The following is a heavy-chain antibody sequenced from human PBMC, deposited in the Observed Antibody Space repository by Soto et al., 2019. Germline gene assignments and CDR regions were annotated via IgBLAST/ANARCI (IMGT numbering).Heavy chain of an antibody. CDR2: INGNGGAT. CDR3: VKDYGRNWNYVFDF. V-gene: IGHV3-64D*08. Sequence: VQLVESGGGLVQPGGSLRLTCSPSGFTFNNFAMHWLRQAPGKGLEYVSSINGNGGATHYADSVKGRFTISRDNSKNILFLRMSSLRPEDTALYYCVKDYGRNWNYVFDFWGQGTLVTVSP. J-gene: IGHJ4*02. D-gene: IGHD1-7*01. CDR1: GFTFNNFA.